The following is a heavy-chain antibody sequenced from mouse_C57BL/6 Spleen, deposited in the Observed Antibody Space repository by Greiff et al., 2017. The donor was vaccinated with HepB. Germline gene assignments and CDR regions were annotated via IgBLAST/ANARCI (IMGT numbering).Heavy chain of an antibody. Sequence: VQLQQPGAELVRPGSSVKLSCKASGYTFTSYWMHWVKQRPIQGLEWIGNIDPSDSETHYNQKFKDKATLTVDKSSSTAYMQLSSLTSEDSAVYYCARGLYHGNYFFDYWGQGTTLTVSS. V-gene: IGHV1-52*01. CDR1: GYTFTSYW. D-gene: IGHD2-1*01. CDR3: ARGLYHGNYFFDY. CDR2: IDPSDSET. J-gene: IGHJ2*01.